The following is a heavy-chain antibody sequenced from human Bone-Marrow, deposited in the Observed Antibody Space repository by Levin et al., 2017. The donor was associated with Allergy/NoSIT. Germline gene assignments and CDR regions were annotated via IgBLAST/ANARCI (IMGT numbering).Heavy chain of an antibody. J-gene: IGHJ5*02. V-gene: IGHV1-2*02. CDR3: ARSRIGESGTSDS. CDR2: NNPNSGDT. D-gene: IGHD6-19*01. CDR1: GYTFIAYY. Sequence: PWASVKVSCKASGYTFIAYYMHWVRQAPGQGPEWMGWNNPNSGDTKYAQKFQGRVTMTRDTSISTAYMELSSLRSDDTAVYYCARSRIGESGTSDSWGQGTLVTVSS.